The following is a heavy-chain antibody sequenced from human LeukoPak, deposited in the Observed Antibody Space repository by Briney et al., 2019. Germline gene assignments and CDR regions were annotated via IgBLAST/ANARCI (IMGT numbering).Heavy chain of an antibody. D-gene: IGHD6-13*01. Sequence: GGSLRLSCTASGFSFRSFAMSWVRQAPGQGLEWVSSISGGGEDTYYADSVKGRFTLSRDNSETTLYLQMNSLGADDTALYYCARTIAQYTNTWLYYYYGLDVWGQGTTVTVSS. V-gene: IGHV3-23*01. J-gene: IGHJ6*02. CDR3: ARTIAQYTNTWLYYYYGLDV. CDR1: GFSFRSFA. CDR2: ISGGGEDT.